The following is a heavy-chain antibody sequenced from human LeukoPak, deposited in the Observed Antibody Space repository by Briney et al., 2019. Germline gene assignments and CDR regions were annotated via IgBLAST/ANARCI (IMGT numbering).Heavy chain of an antibody. D-gene: IGHD3-10*01. CDR3: ARLRGASGTINWFDP. CDR1: GFTFTTSW. V-gene: IGHV5-51*01. CDR2: IYPDDSDT. J-gene: IGHJ5*02. Sequence: GESLKISCETSGFTFTTSWIGWVRQMPGTGLEWVGAIYPDDSDTRYSPSFQGQVRISADKSTRTAYLQWASLKASDTATYYCARLRGASGTINWFDPWGRGTLVTVSS.